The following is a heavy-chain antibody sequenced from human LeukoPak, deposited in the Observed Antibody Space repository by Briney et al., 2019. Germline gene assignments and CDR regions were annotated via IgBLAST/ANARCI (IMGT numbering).Heavy chain of an antibody. V-gene: IGHV1-18*01. CDR2: ISAYNGNT. J-gene: IGHJ4*02. D-gene: IGHD1-26*01. CDR1: VYTFTSYG. Sequence: ASVTVSCKASVYTFTSYGISWVRQAPGQGLEWMGWISAYNGNTNYAQKLQGRVTMTTDTSTSTAYMELRSLRSDDTAVYYCARESPSGSYSNYWGQGTLVTVSS. CDR3: ARESPSGSYSNY.